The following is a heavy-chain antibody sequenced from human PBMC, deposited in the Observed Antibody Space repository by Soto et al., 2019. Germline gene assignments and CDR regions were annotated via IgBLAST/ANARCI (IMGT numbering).Heavy chain of an antibody. Sequence: PSETLSLTCTVSGGSISSSSYYWGWIRQPPGKGLEWIGSIYYSGSTYYGPSLESRVTISVDTSKNQFSLKVSSVTAADTAVFYCARLAGYCSGTSCYGYYGMDVWGQGTTVTVSS. V-gene: IGHV4-39*01. CDR3: ARLAGYCSGTSCYGYYGMDV. J-gene: IGHJ6*02. CDR1: GGSISSSSYY. D-gene: IGHD2-2*01. CDR2: IYYSGST.